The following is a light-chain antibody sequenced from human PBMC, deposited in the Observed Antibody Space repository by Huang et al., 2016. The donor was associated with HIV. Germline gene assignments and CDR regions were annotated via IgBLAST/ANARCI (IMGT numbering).Light chain of an antibody. CDR1: QSISTW. CDR2: KAS. Sequence: DIQMTQSPSTLAASVGDRVTLTCRASQSISTWLAGYQQRPGQAPKLLIYKASTLQRGVPARFSGSGSGTDFTLTINSLQPDDFATYFCQQCHIYPYTFGQGTKLEIK. J-gene: IGKJ2*01. V-gene: IGKV1-5*03. CDR3: QQCHIYPYT.